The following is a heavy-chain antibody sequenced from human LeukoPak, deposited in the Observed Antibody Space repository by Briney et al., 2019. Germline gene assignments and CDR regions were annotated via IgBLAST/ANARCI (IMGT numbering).Heavy chain of an antibody. J-gene: IGHJ6*02. CDR2: IYSGGST. CDR3: ARGDYYDSSGYFYYYYGMDV. D-gene: IGHD3-22*01. V-gene: IGHV3-66*01. Sequence: PGGSLRLSCAASGFTVSSNYMSWVRQAPGKGLEWVSVIYSGGSTYYADSVKGRFTISRDNSKNTLYLQMNSLRAEDTAVYYCARGDYYDSSGYFYYYYGMDVWGQGTTVTVSS. CDR1: GFTVSSNY.